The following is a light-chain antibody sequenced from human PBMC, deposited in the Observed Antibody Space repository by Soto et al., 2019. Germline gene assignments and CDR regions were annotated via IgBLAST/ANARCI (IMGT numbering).Light chain of an antibody. V-gene: IGKV1-33*01. CDR1: QNINNY. J-gene: IGKJ5*01. CDR2: DAS. CDR3: QQYENLPT. Sequence: DIQRAQYEYSLYVCVGDRVTTTCQASQNINNYLNWYQQKPGRAPKLLIYDASNLEAGVPSRFRGSGSGTDFTFTICRLQPEDIATYYCQQYENLPTFGQGTRLEIK.